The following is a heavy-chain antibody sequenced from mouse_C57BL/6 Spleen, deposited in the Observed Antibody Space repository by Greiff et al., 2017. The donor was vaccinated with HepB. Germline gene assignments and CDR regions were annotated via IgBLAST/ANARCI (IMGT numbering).Heavy chain of an antibody. CDR2: ISDGGSYT. V-gene: IGHV5-4*01. CDR3: ARDQGLRRGYYFDY. CDR1: GFTFSSYA. Sequence: DVKLVESGGGLVKPGGSLKLSCAASGFTFSSYAMSWVRQTPEKKLEWVATISDGGSYTYYPDNVKGRFTISRDNAKNNLYLQMSHLKSEDTAMYYCARDQGLRRGYYFDYWGQGTTLTVSS. D-gene: IGHD2-4*01. J-gene: IGHJ2*01.